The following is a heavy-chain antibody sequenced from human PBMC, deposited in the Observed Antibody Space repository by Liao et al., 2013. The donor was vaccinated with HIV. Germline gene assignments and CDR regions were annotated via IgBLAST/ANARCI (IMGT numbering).Heavy chain of an antibody. J-gene: IGHJ4*02. CDR1: GDSINSGSFY. CDR2: IYTSGST. CDR3: ARESGGYSGWSAGFDY. Sequence: QVQLQESGPGLVKPSQTLSLTCTVSGDSINSGSFYWTWIRQPAGRRLEWIGRIYTSGSTTYNPSLRSRITISFATSKNQFSLKMTSLTAADTAVYYCARESGGYSGWSAGFDYWGQGTLVTVSS. D-gene: IGHD5-18*01. V-gene: IGHV4-61*02.